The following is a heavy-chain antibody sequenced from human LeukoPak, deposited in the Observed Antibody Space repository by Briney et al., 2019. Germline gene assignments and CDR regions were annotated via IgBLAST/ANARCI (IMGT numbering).Heavy chain of an antibody. J-gene: IGHJ4*02. CDR1: GYTLTELS. CDR2: FDPEDGET. CDR3: ARMVRGPFDY. V-gene: IGHV1-24*01. D-gene: IGHD3-10*01. Sequence: ASVTVSFTVSGYTLTELSMHWVRQAPGKGLEWMGGFDPEDGETIYAQKFQGRVTMTEDTSTDTAYMELSSLRSEDTAVYYCARMVRGPFDYWGQGTLVTVSS.